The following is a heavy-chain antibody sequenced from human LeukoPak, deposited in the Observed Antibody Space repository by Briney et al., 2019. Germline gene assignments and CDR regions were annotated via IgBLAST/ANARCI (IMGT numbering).Heavy chain of an antibody. J-gene: IGHJ5*02. CDR3: AKSAYSSNYNWFDP. CDR2: GSST. Sequence: GGSLSLSCAASGFTFSSYAMSWVRQAPGKGLEWVSSGSSTYYADSVKGRFTISRDNSKNTLYLQMNSLRAEDTAVYYCAKSAYSSNYNWFDPWGQGTLVTVSS. CDR1: GFTFSSYA. V-gene: IGHV3-23*01. D-gene: IGHD6-13*01.